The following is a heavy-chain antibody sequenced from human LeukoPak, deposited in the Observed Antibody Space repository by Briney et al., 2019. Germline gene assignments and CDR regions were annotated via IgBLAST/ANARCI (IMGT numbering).Heavy chain of an antibody. CDR1: ESTFSSYW. J-gene: IGHJ3*02. V-gene: IGHV3-7*01. CDR3: ARDPYSGSYGAFDI. D-gene: IGHD1-26*01. Sequence: PGGSLRLSCAASESTFSSYWMSWVRQAPGKGLEWVANINQDGSGKEHVDSVRGRFTISRDNSKNSLYLQMNSLRAEDTAVYFCARDPYSGSYGAFDIWGQGTMVTVSS. CDR2: INQDGSGK.